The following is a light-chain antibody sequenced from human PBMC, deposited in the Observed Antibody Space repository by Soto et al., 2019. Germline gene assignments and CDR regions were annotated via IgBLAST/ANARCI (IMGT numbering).Light chain of an antibody. CDR1: QSVSSSY. Sequence: EIVLTQSPGTLSLSPGERATLSCRASQSVSSSYLAWYQQKPGQAPRLLIYGASSRATGLPDRFSGSGSGTDFTLTISRREPEDVAVYYCQQYGSSPPITFGQGTRLEIK. CDR2: GAS. CDR3: QQYGSSPPIT. V-gene: IGKV3-20*01. J-gene: IGKJ5*01.